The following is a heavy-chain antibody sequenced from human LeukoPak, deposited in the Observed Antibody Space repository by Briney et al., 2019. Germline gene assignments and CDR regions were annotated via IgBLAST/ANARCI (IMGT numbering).Heavy chain of an antibody. CDR1: GFTVSSNY. J-gene: IGHJ3*02. D-gene: IGHD6-13*01. CDR2: IYSGGST. V-gene: IGHV3-53*01. CDR3: ARGSSSWYTVDAFDI. Sequence: GGSLRLSCAASGFTVSSNYMSWVRQAPGKGREWVSVIYSGGSTYYADSVKGRFTISRDNSKNTLYLQMNSLRAEDTAVYYCARGSSSWYTVDAFDIWGQGTMVTVSS.